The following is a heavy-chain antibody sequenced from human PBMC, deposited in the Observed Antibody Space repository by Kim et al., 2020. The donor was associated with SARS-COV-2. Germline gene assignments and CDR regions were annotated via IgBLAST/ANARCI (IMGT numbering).Heavy chain of an antibody. J-gene: IGHJ6*02. CDR3: ASWTLHVFLEWLLIDYGMDV. D-gene: IGHD3-3*01. V-gene: IGHV1-69*13. CDR2: IIPIFGTA. CDR1: GGTFSSYA. Sequence: SVKVSCKASGGTFSSYAISWVRQAPGQGLEWMGGIIPIFGTANYAQKFQGRVTITADESTSTAYMELSSLRSEDTAVYYCASWTLHVFLEWLLIDYGMDVWGQGTTVTVSS.